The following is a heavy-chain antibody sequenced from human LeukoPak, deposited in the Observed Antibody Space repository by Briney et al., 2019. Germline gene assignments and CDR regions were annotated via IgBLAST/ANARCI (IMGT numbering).Heavy chain of an antibody. CDR2: IYYSGSS. D-gene: IGHD3-22*01. CDR1: GGYISSYY. V-gene: IGHV4-59*01. J-gene: IGHJ4*02. Sequence: SETLSLTCTVSGGYISSYYWSWIRQPPGKGLEWIGYIYYSGSSDYNPSLKSRVTISVDTSTKQFSLRLRSVTAADTAIYYCARGPYFTNHYDSSGYAYYFDSWGQGTLVTVSS. CDR3: ARGPYFTNHYDSSGYAYYFDS.